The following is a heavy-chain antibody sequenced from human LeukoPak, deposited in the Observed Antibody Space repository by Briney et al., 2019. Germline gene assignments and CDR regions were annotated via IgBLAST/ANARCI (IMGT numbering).Heavy chain of an antibody. CDR1: GFTFSSYA. Sequence: GGSLRLSCAASGFTFSSYAMSWVRQAPGKGLEWASAISGSGGSTYYADSVKGRFTISRDNSKNTLYLQMNSLRAEDTAVYYCAKDLMNYDILTGYDSYYYYYGMDVWGQGTTVTVSS. V-gene: IGHV3-23*01. CDR2: ISGSGGST. J-gene: IGHJ6*02. CDR3: AKDLMNYDILTGYDSYYYYYGMDV. D-gene: IGHD3-9*01.